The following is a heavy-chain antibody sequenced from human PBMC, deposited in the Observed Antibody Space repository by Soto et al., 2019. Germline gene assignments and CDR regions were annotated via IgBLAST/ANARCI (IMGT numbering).Heavy chain of an antibody. Sequence: SETLSLTCAVYGGSFSGYYWSWFRQPPGKGLEWIGEINHSGSTNYNPSLKSRVTISVDTSKNQFSLKLSSVTAADTAVYYCAGGGLWFFRSWGQGTLVTVSS. CDR2: INHSGST. J-gene: IGHJ5*02. CDR3: AGGGLWFFRS. CDR1: GGSFSGYY. D-gene: IGHD3-10*01. V-gene: IGHV4-34*01.